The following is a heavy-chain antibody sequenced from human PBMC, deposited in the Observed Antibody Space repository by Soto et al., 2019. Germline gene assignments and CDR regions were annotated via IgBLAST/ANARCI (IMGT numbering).Heavy chain of an antibody. CDR3: ARGGIPPSGYGTAYAMDV. J-gene: IGHJ6*02. CDR1: GVSISGSRYY. CDR2: IYYSGST. D-gene: IGHD1-26*01. Sequence: SETLSLTCTVSGVSISGSRYYWGWIRQPPGRGLEWIGNIYYSGSTYYTPALKSRVTLSVDTSKNQFSLNLNSVTAADTAVYYCARGGIPPSGYGTAYAMDVWGQGTKVT. V-gene: IGHV4-39*01.